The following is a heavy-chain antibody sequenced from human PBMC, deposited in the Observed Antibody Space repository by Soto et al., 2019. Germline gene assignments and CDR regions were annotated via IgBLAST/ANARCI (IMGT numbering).Heavy chain of an antibody. CDR3: ARANTIRPYYYNMDV. CDR1: GFTFSGYY. J-gene: IGHJ6*02. CDR2: INPKSGGT. Sequence: ASVKVSCKASGFTFSGYYIHWVRQAPGQGFEWLGWINPKSGGTYYSQRFEAWTTLTRDTSVNTAYMELSRLRSDDAAVYYCARANTIRPYYYNMDVWGQGTTVTVSS. V-gene: IGHV1-2*04. D-gene: IGHD3-10*01.